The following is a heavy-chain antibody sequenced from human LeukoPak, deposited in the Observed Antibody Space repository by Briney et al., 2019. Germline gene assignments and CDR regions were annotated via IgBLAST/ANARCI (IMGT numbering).Heavy chain of an antibody. V-gene: IGHV1-2*04. Sequence: ASVKVSCKASGYTFTGYYMLWVRQAPGQGLEWMGWINPNSGGTNYAQKFQGWVTMTRDTSISTAYMELSRLRSDDTAVYYCATSIAAAVYYFDYWGQGTLVTVSS. CDR3: ATSIAAAVYYFDY. CDR2: INPNSGGT. CDR1: GYTFTGYY. J-gene: IGHJ4*02. D-gene: IGHD6-13*01.